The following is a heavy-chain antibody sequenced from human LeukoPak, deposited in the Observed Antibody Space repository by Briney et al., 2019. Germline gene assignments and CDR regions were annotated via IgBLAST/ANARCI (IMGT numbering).Heavy chain of an antibody. CDR1: GFTVSNNF. CDR2: LYSDGTT. Sequence: PGGSLRLSCAASGFTVSNNFMSWVRQAPAKGLEWVSILYSDGTTLYSDSVKGRFSISRDNSKNTLYLHMSNLRTEDTAIYYCARGLNTVTQIMTYRGQGTLVTVSS. CDR3: ARGLNTVTQIMTY. D-gene: IGHD4-17*01. V-gene: IGHV3-66*02. J-gene: IGHJ4*02.